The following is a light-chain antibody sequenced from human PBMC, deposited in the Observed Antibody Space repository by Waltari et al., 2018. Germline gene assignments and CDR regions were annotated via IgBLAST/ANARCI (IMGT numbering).Light chain of an antibody. CDR3: TSFTSRSTWV. Sequence: QSALTQPVPVSESPGQSITISCTGTSSDFGAYKFVSWYQQHPGKAPQLMIYEVSNRPSGVSSRFSASKSGNTASLTISGLQAEDEADYYCTSFTSRSTWVFGGGTKLTVL. V-gene: IGLV2-14*01. CDR1: SSDFGAYKF. CDR2: EVS. J-gene: IGLJ3*02.